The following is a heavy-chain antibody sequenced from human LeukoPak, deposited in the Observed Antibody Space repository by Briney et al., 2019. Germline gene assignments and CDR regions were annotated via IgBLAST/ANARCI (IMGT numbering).Heavy chain of an antibody. Sequence: ASVKVSCKASGGTFSSYAISWVRQAPGQGLEWMGWINPNSGGTNYAQKFQGRVTMTRDTSISTAYMELSRLRSDDTAVYYCARDVEYCSGGSCSPNWGQGTLVTVSS. CDR2: INPNSGGT. D-gene: IGHD2-15*01. CDR3: ARDVEYCSGGSCSPN. CDR1: GGTFSSYA. V-gene: IGHV1-2*02. J-gene: IGHJ4*02.